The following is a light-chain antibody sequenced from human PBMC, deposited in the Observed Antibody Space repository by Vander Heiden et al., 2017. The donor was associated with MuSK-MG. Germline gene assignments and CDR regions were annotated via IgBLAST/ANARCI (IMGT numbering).Light chain of an antibody. Sequence: QSALTQPASVSGSPGQSITISCTGTSSDVGAYDHVSWYQRHPGKAPKLIISDVRNRPSGVSSRFSGSKSGNTASLTISGLQTEDEADYFCSSYTGSSHVQFGGGTQVTVL. CDR3: SSYTGSSHVQ. V-gene: IGLV2-14*03. J-gene: IGLJ2*01. CDR2: DVR. CDR1: SSDVGAYDH.